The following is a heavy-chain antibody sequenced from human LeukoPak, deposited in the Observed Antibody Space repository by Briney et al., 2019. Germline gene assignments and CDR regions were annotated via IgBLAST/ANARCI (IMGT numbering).Heavy chain of an antibody. Sequence: GASVKVSCKASGYTFTGYYMHWVRQAPGQGLEWMGWINPNSGGTNYAQKFQGRVTMTRDTSISTAYMELSRLRSDDTAVYYCARDKGDIAARPGMDWFDPWGQGTLVTVSS. V-gene: IGHV1-2*02. CDR2: INPNSGGT. CDR1: GYTFTGYY. J-gene: IGHJ5*02. D-gene: IGHD6-6*01. CDR3: ARDKGDIAARPGMDWFDP.